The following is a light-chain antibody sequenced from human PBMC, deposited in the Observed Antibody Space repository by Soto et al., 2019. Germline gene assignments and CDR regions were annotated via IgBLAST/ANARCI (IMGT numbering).Light chain of an antibody. Sequence: DIQMTQSPSTLSASVGDRVTITCRASQSFRSWLAWYQQKPGKAPKLLIYKASSLESGVPSRFSGSGSGTEFTLTISSLQPHDFATYYCQHYNSYSITFGQGTRLEIK. V-gene: IGKV1-5*03. CDR3: QHYNSYSIT. J-gene: IGKJ5*01. CDR1: QSFRSW. CDR2: KAS.